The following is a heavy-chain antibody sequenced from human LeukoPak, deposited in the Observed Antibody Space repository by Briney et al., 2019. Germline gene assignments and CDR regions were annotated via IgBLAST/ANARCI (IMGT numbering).Heavy chain of an antibody. Sequence: PGGSLRLSCAASGFTFSSYAMSWVRQAPGKGLEWVSAISDRGGDTYYAYSVKGRFTISRDNSKNTLYLQMNSLRAEDTAVYYCAKGGSPLGHFDYWGQGTLVTVSS. CDR3: AKGGSPLGHFDY. J-gene: IGHJ4*02. CDR2: ISDRGGDT. D-gene: IGHD6-13*01. V-gene: IGHV3-23*01. CDR1: GFTFSSYA.